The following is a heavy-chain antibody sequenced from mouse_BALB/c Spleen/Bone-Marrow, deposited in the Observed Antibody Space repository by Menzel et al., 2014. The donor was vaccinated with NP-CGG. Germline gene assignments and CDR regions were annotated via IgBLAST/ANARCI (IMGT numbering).Heavy chain of an antibody. CDR1: GFTFSSYA. CDR2: ISSGGSYT. V-gene: IGHV5-9-1*01. J-gene: IGHJ4*01. CDR3: ANSYYDYDGYAMDY. D-gene: IGHD2-4*01. Sequence: DVKLVESGGGLVKPGGSLKLSCAASGFTFSSYAMSWVRQTPEKRLEWVATISSGGSYTYYPDSVKGRFTISRDNAKNTLYLQMSSLRSEDTAMYYCANSYYDYDGYAMDYWGQGTSVTVSS.